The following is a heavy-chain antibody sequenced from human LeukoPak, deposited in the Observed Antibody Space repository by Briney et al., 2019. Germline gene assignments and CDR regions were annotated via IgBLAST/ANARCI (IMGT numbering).Heavy chain of an antibody. J-gene: IGHJ4*02. D-gene: IGHD5-18*01. CDR3: AREIPGYSYGYYFDY. CDR1: GGSISSYY. V-gene: IGHV4-4*07. CDR2: IYTSGST. Sequence: SETLSLTCTVSGGSISSYYWSLIRQPAGKGLEWIGRIYTSGSTNYNPSLKSRVTMSVDTSKNQFSLKLSSVTAADTAVYYCAREIPGYSYGYYFDYWGQGTLVTVSS.